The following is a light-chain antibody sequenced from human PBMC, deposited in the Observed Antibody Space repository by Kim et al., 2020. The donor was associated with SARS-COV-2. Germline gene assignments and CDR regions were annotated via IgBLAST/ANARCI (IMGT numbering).Light chain of an antibody. Sequence: DIVMTQSPDSLAVSLGERATINCKSSQSVLYSSNNKNYLAWYQQKPGQPPKLLIYWASTRESGVPDRFSGSGSGTEFTLTISSLQAEDVAVYYCQQYYSTPLTFGGGTKLEI. V-gene: IGKV4-1*01. CDR3: QQYYSTPLT. CDR2: WAS. CDR1: QSVLYSSNNKNY. J-gene: IGKJ4*01.